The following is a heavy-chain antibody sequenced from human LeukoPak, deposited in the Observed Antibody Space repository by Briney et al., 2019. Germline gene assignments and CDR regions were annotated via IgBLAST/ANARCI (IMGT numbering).Heavy chain of an antibody. CDR1: GFTFSSYG. Sequence: RGSLRLSCAASGFTFSSYGMHWVRQAPGKGLEWVAVISYDGSNKYYADSVKGRFTISRDNSKNTLYLQMNSLRAEDTAVYYCAKDLGYSSSWYVYYYYYGMDVWGKGTTVTVSS. CDR2: ISYDGSNK. CDR3: AKDLGYSSSWYVYYYYYGMDV. V-gene: IGHV3-30*18. J-gene: IGHJ6*04. D-gene: IGHD6-13*01.